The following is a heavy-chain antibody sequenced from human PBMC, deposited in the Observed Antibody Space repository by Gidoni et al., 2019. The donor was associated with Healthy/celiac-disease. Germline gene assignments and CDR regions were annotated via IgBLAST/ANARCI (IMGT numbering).Heavy chain of an antibody. D-gene: IGHD6-6*01. CDR2: INHSGST. CDR1: GGSFSGYY. Sequence: QVQLQQWGAGLLKPSETLSPTCAVYGGSFSGYYWSWIRQPPGKGLEWIGEINHSGSTNYNPSLKSRVTISVDTSKNQFSLKLSSVTAADTAVYYCARGRSSSSDYYYGMDVWGQGTTVTVSS. V-gene: IGHV4-34*01. J-gene: IGHJ6*02. CDR3: ARGRSSSSDYYYGMDV.